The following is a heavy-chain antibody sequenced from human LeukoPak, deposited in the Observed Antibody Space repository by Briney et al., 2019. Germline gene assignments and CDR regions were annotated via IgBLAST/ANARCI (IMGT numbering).Heavy chain of an antibody. CDR2: IIPIFGTA. CDR3: ASAAYDFWSGYQNYFDY. J-gene: IGHJ4*02. Sequence: SVKVSCKASGGTFSSYAISWVRQAPGQGLEWMGGIIPIFGTANYAQKLQGRVTMTTDTSTSTAYMELRSLRSDDTAVYYCASAAYDFWSGYQNYFDYWGQGTLVTVSS. CDR1: GGTFSSYA. V-gene: IGHV1-69*05. D-gene: IGHD3-3*01.